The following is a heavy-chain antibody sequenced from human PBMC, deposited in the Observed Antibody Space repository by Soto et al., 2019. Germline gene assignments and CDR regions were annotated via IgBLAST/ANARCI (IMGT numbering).Heavy chain of an antibody. Sequence: QVQLVESGGGVVQPGTSLRLSCVGSGFTFSSYVIHWVRQAPGKGLEWVALTSYEGSNKDYGDSVKGRFTISRDNSRNTVYLQMDSLRREDTALYYCARWGTTGGLDVWGQGTLVSVSS. J-gene: IGHJ1*01. CDR3: ARWGTTGGLDV. CDR2: TSYEGSNK. D-gene: IGHD1-1*01. CDR1: GFTFSSYV. V-gene: IGHV3-33*05.